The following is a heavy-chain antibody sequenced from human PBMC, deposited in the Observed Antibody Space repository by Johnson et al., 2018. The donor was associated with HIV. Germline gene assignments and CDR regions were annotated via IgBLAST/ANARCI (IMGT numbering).Heavy chain of an antibody. CDR3: ARNGLIPAAKGVAFDI. D-gene: IGHD2-2*01. V-gene: IGHV3-23*04. CDR2: ISGSGGST. Sequence: VQLVESGGGLVQPGGSLRLSCAASGFTFSSYAMSWVRQAPGKGLEWVSAISGSGGSTYYADSVEGRFTIPRDNAKNSIYLQMNSLRAEDTAVYYCARNGLIPAAKGVAFDIWGQGTTVTVSS. J-gene: IGHJ3*02. CDR1: GFTFSSYA.